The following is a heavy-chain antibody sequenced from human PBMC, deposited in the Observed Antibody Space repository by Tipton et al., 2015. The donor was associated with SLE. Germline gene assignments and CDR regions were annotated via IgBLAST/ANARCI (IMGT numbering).Heavy chain of an antibody. Sequence: QSGAEVKKPGESLKISCKGSGYMFPGHWIAWVRQMPGKGLEWMAIIFPGDSATRYSPSFQGQVAISADKSITTAYLQWSGLKASDSAMYYCARSSGHGDADEFDIWGQGTMVIVSS. CDR1: GYMFPGHW. D-gene: IGHD2-21*02. J-gene: IGHJ3*02. CDR2: IFPGDSAT. CDR3: ARSSGHGDADEFDI. V-gene: IGHV5-51*03.